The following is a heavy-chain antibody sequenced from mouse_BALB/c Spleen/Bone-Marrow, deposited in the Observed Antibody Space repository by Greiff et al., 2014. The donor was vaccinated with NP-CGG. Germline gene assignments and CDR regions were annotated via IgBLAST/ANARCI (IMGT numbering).Heavy chain of an antibody. V-gene: IGHV1-15*01. CDR3: TRYGSRDY. CDR1: GYTFTDYE. D-gene: IGHD1-1*01. J-gene: IGHJ3*01. Sequence: QVQLKQSGAELVRPGASVTLSCKASGYTFTDYEMHWVKQTPVHGLEWIGSIDPATDNTVFNQKFKAKATLTADRSSNTASMDLRSLTAEDSAVYYCTRYGSRDYWGQGTLVTVS. CDR2: IDPATDNT.